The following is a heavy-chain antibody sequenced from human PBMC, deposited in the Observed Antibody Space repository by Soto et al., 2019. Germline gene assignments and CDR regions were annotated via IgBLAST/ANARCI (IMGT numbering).Heavy chain of an antibody. CDR2: ITPLLGVT. CDR1: GASFSSFT. J-gene: IGHJ3*02. D-gene: IGHD3-10*01. Sequence: SVKVSCKSSGASFSSFTITWVRQAPGQGLEWMGRITPLLGVTDNAQRFQGRVTITADKSTSTSYMELSGLRSEDTAVYFCARGPRGSLDIWGQGTMVTVSS. CDR3: ARGPRGSLDI. V-gene: IGHV1-69*02.